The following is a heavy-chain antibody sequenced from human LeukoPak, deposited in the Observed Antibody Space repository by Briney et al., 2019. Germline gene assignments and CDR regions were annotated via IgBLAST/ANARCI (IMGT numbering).Heavy chain of an antibody. CDR3: ARGRFSRRGDADY. V-gene: IGHV1-8*01. CDR2: MNPNSGNT. CDR1: GYTFTSYD. J-gene: IGHJ4*02. D-gene: IGHD3-16*01. Sequence: VASVKVSCKASGYTFTSYDINWVRQATGQGLEWMGWMNPNSGNTGHAQKFQGRVTMTRNTSISTAYMELSSLRSEDTAVYYCARGRFSRRGDADYWGQGTLVTVSS.